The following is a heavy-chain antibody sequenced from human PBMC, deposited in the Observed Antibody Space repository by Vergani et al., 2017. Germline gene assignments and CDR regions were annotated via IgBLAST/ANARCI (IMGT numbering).Heavy chain of an antibody. CDR3: ARDQAYYYDSSGYYYAHFDY. CDR2: IYHSGST. V-gene: IGHV4-38-2*02. Sequence: QVQLQESGPGLVKPSETLSLTCTVSGYSISSGYYWGWIRQPPGKGLERNGSIYHSGSTYYNPSLKSRVTISVDTSKNQFSLKLSSVTAADTAVYYCARDQAYYYDSSGYYYAHFDYWGQGTLVTVSS. CDR1: GYSISSGYY. D-gene: IGHD3-22*01. J-gene: IGHJ4*02.